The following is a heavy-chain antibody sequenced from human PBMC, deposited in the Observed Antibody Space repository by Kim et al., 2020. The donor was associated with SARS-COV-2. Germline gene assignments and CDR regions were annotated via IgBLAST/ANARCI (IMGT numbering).Heavy chain of an antibody. CDR1: GYTFTSYA. CDR2: INAGNGNT. CDR3: ARETRSIVATISRGLYYYYDMDV. J-gene: IGHJ6*03. V-gene: IGHV1-3*01. D-gene: IGHD5-12*01. Sequence: ASVKVSCKASGYTFTSYAMHWVRQAPGQRLEWMGWINAGNGNTKYSQKFQGRVTITRDTSASTAYMELSSLRSEDTAVYYCARETRSIVATISRGLYYYYDMDVWGRGTTVTVSS.